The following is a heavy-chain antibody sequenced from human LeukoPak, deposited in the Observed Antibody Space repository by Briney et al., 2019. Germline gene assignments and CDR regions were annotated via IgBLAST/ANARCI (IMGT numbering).Heavy chain of an antibody. CDR2: IKQDGYEK. CDR1: GFTFSGYW. V-gene: IGHV3-7*01. D-gene: IGHD1-26*01. Sequence: GGSLRLSCAASGFTFSGYWMSWVRQPPEKGLEWVANIKQDGYEKYYVDSVKGRFTISRDNAKNSLYLQMNSLRADDTAIYYCARDKIVGPTTLDYWGQGTLVTVSS. CDR3: ARDKIVGPTTLDY. J-gene: IGHJ4*02.